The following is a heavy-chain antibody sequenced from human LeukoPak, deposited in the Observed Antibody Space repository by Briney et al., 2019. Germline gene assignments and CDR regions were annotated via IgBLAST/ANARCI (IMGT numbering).Heavy chain of an antibody. CDR2: IRWDGGEI. CDR3: AKATSSGWGYAFDV. V-gene: IGHV3-43*01. J-gene: IGHJ3*01. CDR1: GFTFHDYT. Sequence: GGSLRLSCAGSGFTFHDYTMHWVRQPPGKGLESVSLIRWDGGEIHYADSLKGRFTISRDNSKNSLFLQMNSLGIEDTALYYCAKATSSGWGYAFDVWGRGTMVTVSA. D-gene: IGHD6-19*01.